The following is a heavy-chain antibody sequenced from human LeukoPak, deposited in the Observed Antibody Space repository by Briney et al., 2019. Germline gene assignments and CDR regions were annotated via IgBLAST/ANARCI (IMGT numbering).Heavy chain of an antibody. J-gene: IGHJ4*02. V-gene: IGHV3-23*01. D-gene: IGHD1-26*01. CDR3: AKVLSGSQDY. CDR2: IGGGGENT. CDR1: GFSFSSYA. Sequence: GESLRLSCAGSGFSFSSYALSWVRQAPGKALEWVSTIGGGGENTYYADSVKGRFIISRDNSKNTFYLQMNSLRAEDTAVYYCAKVLSGSQDYWGQGTLVTVFS.